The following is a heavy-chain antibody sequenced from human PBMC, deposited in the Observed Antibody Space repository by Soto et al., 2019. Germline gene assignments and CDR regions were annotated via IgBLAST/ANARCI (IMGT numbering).Heavy chain of an antibody. J-gene: IGHJ4*02. Sequence: GGSLRLSCAASGFTFSSYGMHWVRQAPGKGLEWVAVISYDGSNKYYADSVKGRFTISRDNSKNTLYLQMNSLRAEDTAVYYCAKDFPKFKGRVWDYVDYWGQGTLVTVSS. D-gene: IGHD3-16*01. CDR1: GFTFSSYG. V-gene: IGHV3-30*18. CDR3: AKDFPKFKGRVWDYVDY. CDR2: ISYDGSNK.